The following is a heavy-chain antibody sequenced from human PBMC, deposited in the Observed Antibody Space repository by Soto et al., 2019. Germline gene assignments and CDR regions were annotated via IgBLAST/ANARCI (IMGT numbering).Heavy chain of an antibody. V-gene: IGHV4-59*01. CDR2: IYYSGST. CDR3: ARSPPYYDFWSGSLNP. J-gene: IGHJ5*02. D-gene: IGHD3-3*01. Sequence: PSEPLSVTCTVSGGSISSYYWSWIRQPPGKGLEWIGYIYYSGSTNYNPPLKSRVTISVDTSKNQFSLKLSSVTAADTAVYYCARSPPYYDFWSGSLNPWGQGTLVTLSS. CDR1: GGSISSYY.